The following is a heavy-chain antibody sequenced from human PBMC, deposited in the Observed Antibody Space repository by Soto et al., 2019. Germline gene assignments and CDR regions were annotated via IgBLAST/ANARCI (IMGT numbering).Heavy chain of an antibody. J-gene: IGHJ5*02. CDR2: INHSGST. Sequence: QVQLQQWGAGLLKPSETLSLTCAVYGGSFSGYYWSWIRQPPGKGLEWIGEINHSGSTNYNPSLKSRVTISVDTSKNQFSLKLSSVTAADTAVYYCARGLWFDPGGQGTLVTVSS. V-gene: IGHV4-34*01. CDR1: GGSFSGYY. CDR3: ARGLWFDP.